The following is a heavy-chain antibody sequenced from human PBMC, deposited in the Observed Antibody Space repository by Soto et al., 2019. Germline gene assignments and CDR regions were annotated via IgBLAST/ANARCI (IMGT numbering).Heavy chain of an antibody. V-gene: IGHV3-23*01. D-gene: IGHD2-15*01. CDR2: ISGSGGST. Sequence: PGGSLRLSCAASGFTFSSYAMSWVRQAPGKGLEWVSAISGSGGSTYYADSVKGRFTISRDNSKNTLYLQMNSLRAEDTAVYYCAKDLTSVAATQYYFDYWGQGTLVTVSS. CDR1: GFTFSSYA. J-gene: IGHJ4*02. CDR3: AKDLTSVAATQYYFDY.